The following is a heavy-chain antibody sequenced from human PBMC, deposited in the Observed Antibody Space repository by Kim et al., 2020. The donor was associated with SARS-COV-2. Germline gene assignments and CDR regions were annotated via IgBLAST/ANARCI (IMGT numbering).Heavy chain of an antibody. CDR1: GGSINNYY. CDR3: ARIQRPEYSTSTPFDF. CDR2: VYTGGNT. D-gene: IGHD6-13*01. V-gene: IGHV4-4*07. Sequence: SETLSLTCTVSGGSINNYYWTWVRQPAGKGLEWLGRVYTGGNTKYNPSLKSRLSMSVDTSRNQFSLKLTSVSAADTAVYYCARIQRPEYSTSTPFDFWGPGTFVTVSS. J-gene: IGHJ4*02.